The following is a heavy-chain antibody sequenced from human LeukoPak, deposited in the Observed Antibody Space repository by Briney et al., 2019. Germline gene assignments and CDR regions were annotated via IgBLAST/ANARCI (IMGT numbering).Heavy chain of an antibody. J-gene: IGHJ2*01. V-gene: IGHV4-39*01. D-gene: IGHD1-14*01. CDR1: NGSISSSSYY. Sequence: SETLSLTCSVSNGSISSSSYYWGWIRQPPGKGLEWIGTIYYSGSTYYNSSLKSRVTISVDTSKNQLSLKLNSVTAADTAVYYCARRGSGASLEYYFDLWGRGTLVTVSS. CDR2: IYYSGST. CDR3: ARRGSGASLEYYFDL.